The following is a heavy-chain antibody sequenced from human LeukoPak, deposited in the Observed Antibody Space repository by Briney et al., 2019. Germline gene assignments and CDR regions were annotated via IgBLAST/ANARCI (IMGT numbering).Heavy chain of an antibody. CDR2: INTNTGNP. CDR3: AGRLGQIAAAGNYYYYYMDV. CDR1: GYTFTSYA. J-gene: IGHJ6*03. Sequence: ASVTVSCKASGYTFTSYAMNWVRQAPGQGLEWMGWINTNTGNPTYAQGFTGRFVFSLDTSVSTAYLQISSLKAEDTAVYYCAGRLGQIAAAGNYYYYYMDVWGKGTTVTVSS. V-gene: IGHV7-4-1*02. D-gene: IGHD6-13*01.